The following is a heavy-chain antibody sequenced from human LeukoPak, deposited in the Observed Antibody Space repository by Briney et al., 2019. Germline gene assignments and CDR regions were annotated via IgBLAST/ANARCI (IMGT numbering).Heavy chain of an antibody. J-gene: IGHJ4*02. D-gene: IGHD3-22*01. CDR1: GESFSGYY. CDR3: ARGKYDSGGYYLDY. CDR2: INHSGII. Sequence: SETLSLTCAVYGESFSGYYWSWIRQPPGKGLTWIGDINHSGIINYNPSLKSRVTISLDTSKSQFSLKLSSVTAADTAVYYCARGKYDSGGYYLDYWGQGTLVTVSS. V-gene: IGHV4-34*01.